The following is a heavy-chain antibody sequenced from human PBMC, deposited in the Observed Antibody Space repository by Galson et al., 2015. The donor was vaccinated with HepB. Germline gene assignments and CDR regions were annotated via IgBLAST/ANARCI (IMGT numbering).Heavy chain of an antibody. J-gene: IGHJ4*02. V-gene: IGHV3-23*01. CDR1: GFTFSSYA. CDR2: ISGSGGST. CDR3: AKDPAYYYDSSGYYHN. Sequence: SLRLSCAASGFTFSSYAMSWVRQAPGKGLEWVSAISGSGGSTYYADSVKGRFTISRDNSKNTLYLQMNSLRAEDTAVYYCAKDPAYYYDSSGYYHNWGQGTLVTVSS. D-gene: IGHD3-22*01.